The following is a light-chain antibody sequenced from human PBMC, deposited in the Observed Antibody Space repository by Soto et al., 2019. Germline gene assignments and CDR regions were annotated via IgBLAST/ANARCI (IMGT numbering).Light chain of an antibody. CDR1: QSVSSGF. CDR3: QQYGNSPYT. J-gene: IGKJ2*01. CDR2: DAS. V-gene: IGKV3D-20*01. Sequence: EIVLTQSPGTLSLSPGERATLSCRASQSVSSGFLAWYQQKPGLAPRLLIYDASSRATGIPDRFSGSGSGTDFTLTISRLEPEDFAVYYCQQYGNSPYTFGQGTKLEIK.